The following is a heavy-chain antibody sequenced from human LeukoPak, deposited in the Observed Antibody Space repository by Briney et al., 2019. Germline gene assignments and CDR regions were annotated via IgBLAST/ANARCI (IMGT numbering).Heavy chain of an antibody. CDR1: GFTFCSYI. CDR2: ISSSSITM. V-gene: IGHV3-48*02. Sequence: GSLRVSCEASGFTFCSYIMNWVRQAPGKGLEWVSYISSSSITMYYAHSVKGRFTLSRDNAKNSLYLQMDSLRDQDTALYYFARGPTHFPMTWGQGTLVTVSS. CDR3: ARGPTHFPMT. J-gene: IGHJ5*02. D-gene: IGHD2/OR15-2a*01.